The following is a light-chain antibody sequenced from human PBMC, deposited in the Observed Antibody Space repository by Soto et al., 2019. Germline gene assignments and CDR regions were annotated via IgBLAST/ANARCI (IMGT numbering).Light chain of an antibody. V-gene: IGLV2-14*01. CDR2: EVS. CDR3: SSYSSSSTLFV. CDR1: SSDVGAYKY. Sequence: SVLAQPASVSGSPGQSITISCTGTSSDVGAYKYVSCYRQHPGKAPKVMIYEVSNRPSGVSNRFSGSKSGNTASLTISGLQAEDEADYFCSSYSSSSTLFVFGTGTKVTVL. J-gene: IGLJ1*01.